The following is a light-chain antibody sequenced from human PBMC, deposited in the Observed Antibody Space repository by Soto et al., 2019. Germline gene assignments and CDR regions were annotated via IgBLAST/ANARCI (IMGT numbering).Light chain of an antibody. CDR1: QSVSTK. CDR3: QQYDDWPPIT. V-gene: IGKV3D-15*01. CDR2: GAS. J-gene: IGKJ5*01. Sequence: ETVMTQSPATLSVSSGERATLSCRASQSVSTKLAWYQQKHGQAPRLLIYGASTRATGIPARFSGSGCGTEITLTVSSLQSEDFAVYYCQQYDDWPPITFGQGTRLEIK.